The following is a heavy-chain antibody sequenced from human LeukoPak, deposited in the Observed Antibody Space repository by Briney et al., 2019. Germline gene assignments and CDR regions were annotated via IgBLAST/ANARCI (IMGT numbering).Heavy chain of an antibody. CDR3: VRDGSSWGNFDY. CDR2: LSSSSSVV. V-gene: IGHV3-48*03. CDR1: GFTFSSYE. J-gene: IGHJ4*02. D-gene: IGHD7-27*01. Sequence: GGSLRLSCAASGFTFSSYEMNWVRQAPGKGLEWVSYLSSSSSVVYHADSVKGRFTISRDNAKNSLYLQMNSLRTEDTAVYYCVRDGSSWGNFDYWGQGTLVSVSS.